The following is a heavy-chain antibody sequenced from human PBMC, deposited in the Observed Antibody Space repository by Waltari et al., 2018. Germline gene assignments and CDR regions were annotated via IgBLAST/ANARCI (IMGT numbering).Heavy chain of an antibody. CDR3: AGDRAIGLFFDY. J-gene: IGHJ4*02. CDR1: GDSVSGNYW. Sequence: QVQLQESGQGLVKPSGTLSLTCAVSGDSVSGNYWWGWVRQSPEKGLEWIGQVHHSGKTHYNPSIQSRVTISVDSPKNHFSLTLKSVTAADTAVYYCAGDRAIGLFFDYWGRGTLVTVSS. V-gene: IGHV4-4*02. CDR2: VHHSGKT. D-gene: IGHD2-2*01.